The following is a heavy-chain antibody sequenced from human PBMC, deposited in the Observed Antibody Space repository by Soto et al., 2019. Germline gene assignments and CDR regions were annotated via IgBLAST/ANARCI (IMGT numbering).Heavy chain of an antibody. Sequence: QVQLVQSGAEVKKPGSSVKVSCKASGGTFSSYAISWVRQAPGQGLEWMGGIIPIFGTANYAQKFQGRVTSTADESTIPAYMELSSLRSEDTAVYYCARDQSSGSGWFDPWGQGTLVTVSS. J-gene: IGHJ5*02. V-gene: IGHV1-69*12. CDR1: GGTFSSYA. CDR2: IIPIFGTA. D-gene: IGHD6-19*01. CDR3: ARDQSSGSGWFDP.